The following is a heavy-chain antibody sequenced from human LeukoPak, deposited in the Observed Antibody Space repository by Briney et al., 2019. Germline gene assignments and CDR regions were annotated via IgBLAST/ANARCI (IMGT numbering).Heavy chain of an antibody. CDR2: ISYDGSNK. CDR3: ARGLSYCSGGSCYSGPYYYYYYGMDV. V-gene: IGHV3-30*03. D-gene: IGHD2-15*01. CDR1: GFTFSSYG. J-gene: IGHJ6*02. Sequence: GGSLRLSCAASGFTFSSYGMHWVRQAPGKGLEWVAVISYDGSNKYYADSVKGRFTISRDNAKNSLYLQMNSLRAEDTAVYYCARGLSYCSGGSCYSGPYYYYYYGMDVWGQGTTVTVSS.